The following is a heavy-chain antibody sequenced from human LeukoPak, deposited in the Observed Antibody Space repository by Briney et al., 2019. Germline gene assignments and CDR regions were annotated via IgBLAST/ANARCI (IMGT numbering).Heavy chain of an antibody. V-gene: IGHV3-7*01. J-gene: IGHJ4*02. CDR2: INHNGNVN. Sequence: GGSLRLSCAASGFTFSSYWMNWARQAPGKGLEWVASINHNGNVNYYVDSVKGRFTVSRDNAKNSVYLRMYSLTAEDTAVYYCVRNTRAPTYWGQGVLVTVSS. D-gene: IGHD2-2*02. CDR1: GFTFSSYW. CDR3: VRNTRAPTY.